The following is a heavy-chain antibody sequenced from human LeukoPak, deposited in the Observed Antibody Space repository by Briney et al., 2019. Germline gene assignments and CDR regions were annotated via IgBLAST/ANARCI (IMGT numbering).Heavy chain of an antibody. J-gene: IGHJ5*02. CDR2: IIPIFGIA. CDR3: AREVVTTNRNWFDP. CDR1: VGTFSSYA. D-gene: IGHD4-11*01. V-gene: IGHV1-69*04. Sequence: GASVKVSCKASVGTFSSYAISWVRQAPGQGLEWMGRIIPIFGIANYAQKFQGRVTITADKSTSTAYMELSSLRSEDTAVYYCAREVVTTNRNWFDPWGQGTLVTVSS.